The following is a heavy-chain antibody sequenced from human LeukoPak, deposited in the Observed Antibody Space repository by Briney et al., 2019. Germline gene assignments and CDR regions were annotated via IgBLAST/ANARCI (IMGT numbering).Heavy chain of an antibody. CDR1: GGSFSGYY. CDR2: IVHSGSS. Sequence: SETLSLTCGVYGGSFSGYYWSWIRQPPGKGLEWIGEIVHSGSSNYNPSLKSRVTISVDTSKNQFSLKLSSVTAADTAVYYCARVAPLDDFWSGYYFVYYYYYYMDVWGKGTTVTVSS. J-gene: IGHJ6*03. V-gene: IGHV4-34*12. D-gene: IGHD3-3*01. CDR3: ARVAPLDDFWSGYYFVYYYYYYMDV.